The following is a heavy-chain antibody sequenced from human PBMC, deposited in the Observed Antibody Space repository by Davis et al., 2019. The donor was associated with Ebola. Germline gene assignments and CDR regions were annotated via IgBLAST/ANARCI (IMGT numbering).Heavy chain of an antibody. CDR2: INSDGSSI. CDR1: GFTFNNHW. Sequence: HTGGSLRLSCAASGFTFNNHWMHWVRQAPGKGLVWVSRINSDGSSINYADSVKGRFTISRDNAKNSLYLQMNSLRAEDTAVYYCARVVTMIVVTWGQGTLVTVSS. D-gene: IGHD3-22*01. V-gene: IGHV3-74*01. CDR3: ARVVTMIVVT. J-gene: IGHJ4*02.